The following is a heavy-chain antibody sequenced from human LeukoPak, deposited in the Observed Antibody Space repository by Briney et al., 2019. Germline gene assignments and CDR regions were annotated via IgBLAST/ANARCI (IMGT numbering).Heavy chain of an antibody. V-gene: IGHV1-18*01. Sequence: ASVKVSCKVSGGTFNNYAIHWVRQAPGQGLEWMGWISAYNGNTNYAQKLQGRVTMTTDTSTSTAYMELRSLRSDDTAVYYCARCSGGSCYREYYFDYWGQGTLVTVSS. J-gene: IGHJ4*02. CDR2: ISAYNGNT. CDR1: GGTFNNYA. CDR3: ARCSGGSCYREYYFDY. D-gene: IGHD2-15*01.